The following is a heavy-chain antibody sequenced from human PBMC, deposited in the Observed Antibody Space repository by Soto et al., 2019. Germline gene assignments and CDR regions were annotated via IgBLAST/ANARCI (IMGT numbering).Heavy chain of an antibody. CDR2: IYYTGST. Sequence: QVQLQESGPGLVKPSQTLFLTCTVSGGSINSDTNYWSWIRQHPGKGLEGIGYIYYTGSTYYNPSLRSRVTLSLDTSKKQFSLRLNSVTAADTAIYYCAKGPTYGSGRARFDYWGQGTLVTVSS. J-gene: IGHJ4*02. D-gene: IGHD3-10*01. V-gene: IGHV4-31*03. CDR1: GGSINSDTNY. CDR3: AKGPTYGSGRARFDY.